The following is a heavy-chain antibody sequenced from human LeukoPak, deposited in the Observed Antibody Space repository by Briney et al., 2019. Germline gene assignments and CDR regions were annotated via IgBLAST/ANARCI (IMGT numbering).Heavy chain of an antibody. CDR1: GGSISPYY. V-gene: IGHV4-59*01. Sequence: SETLSLTCTVFGGSISPYYWSWVRQPPGKGLEWIGYVSYSGNTDYNPSLKSRVIISIDTSKNQFSLKLSSVTAADTAVYYCARARERYCSSTSCPINAFDIWGQGTMVTVSS. CDR3: ARARERYCSSTSCPINAFDI. D-gene: IGHD2-2*01. J-gene: IGHJ3*02. CDR2: VSYSGNT.